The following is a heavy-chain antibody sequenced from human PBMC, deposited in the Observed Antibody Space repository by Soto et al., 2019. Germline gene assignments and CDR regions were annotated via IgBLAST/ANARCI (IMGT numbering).Heavy chain of an antibody. CDR2: ISYDGSNK. CDR3: AKDYGYDSSGFVDY. J-gene: IGHJ4*02. CDR1: GFTFSSYG. D-gene: IGHD3-22*01. V-gene: IGHV3-30*18. Sequence: GGSLRLSCAACGFTFSSYGMHWVRQAPGKGLEWVAVISYDGSNKYYADSVKGRFTISRDNSKNTLYLQMNSLRAEDTAVYYCAKDYGYDSSGFVDYWGQGTLVTVSS.